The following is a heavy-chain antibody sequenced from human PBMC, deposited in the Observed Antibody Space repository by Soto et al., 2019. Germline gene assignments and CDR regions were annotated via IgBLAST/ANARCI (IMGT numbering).Heavy chain of an antibody. D-gene: IGHD3-10*01. CDR1: GGTFSSYA. CDR2: IIPIFGTA. J-gene: IGHJ5*02. V-gene: IGHV1-69*06. Sequence: QVQLVQSGAEVKKPGSSVKVSCKASGGTFSSYAISWVRQAPGQGLEWMGGIIPIFGTANYGQKFQGRVTSAADKSTSSASIELSSLRSEYTAVYYCARGRPMVRVVLSGNNWFDPWGQGTLVTVSS. CDR3: ARGRPMVRVVLSGNNWFDP.